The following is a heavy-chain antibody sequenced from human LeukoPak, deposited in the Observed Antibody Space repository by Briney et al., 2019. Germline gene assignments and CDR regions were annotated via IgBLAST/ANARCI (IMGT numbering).Heavy chain of an antibody. CDR2: IYYSGST. V-gene: IGHV4-59*12. J-gene: IGHJ4*02. CDR3: AREHDSSGYYQVDY. CDR1: GGSISSYY. D-gene: IGHD3-22*01. Sequence: SETLSLTCTVSGGSISSYYWSWIRQPPGKGLEWIGYIYYSGSTNYNPSLKSRVTISVDTSKNQFSLKLSSVTAADTAVYYCAREHDSSGYYQVDYWGQGTLVTVSS.